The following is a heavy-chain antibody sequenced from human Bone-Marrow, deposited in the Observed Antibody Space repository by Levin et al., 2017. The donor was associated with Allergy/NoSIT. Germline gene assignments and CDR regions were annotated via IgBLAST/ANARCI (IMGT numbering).Heavy chain of an antibody. J-gene: IGHJ5*02. D-gene: IGHD3-22*01. CDR2: IYYSGST. CDR3: ARFAVVVGPGPTLNWFDP. CDR1: GGSISSGGYY. Sequence: SETLSLTCTVSGGSISSGGYYWSWIRQHPGKGLEWIGYIYYSGSTYYNPSLKSRVTISVDTSKNQFSLKLSSVTAADTAVYYCARFAVVVGPGPTLNWFDPWGQGTLVTVSS. V-gene: IGHV4-31*03.